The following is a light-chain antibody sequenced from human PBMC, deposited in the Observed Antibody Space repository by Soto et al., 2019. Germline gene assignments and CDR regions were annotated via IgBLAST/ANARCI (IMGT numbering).Light chain of an antibody. CDR3: QQCSNWPRFT. J-gene: IGKJ5*01. CDR1: QTISSW. V-gene: IGKV1-5*03. CDR2: KAS. Sequence: DIQMTQSPSTLSGSVGDRVTITCRASQTISSWLAWYQQKPGKAPKLLIYKASTLKSGVPSRFSGSGSGTDFTLTISSLEPEDFAVYYCQQCSNWPRFTFGQGTRLEIK.